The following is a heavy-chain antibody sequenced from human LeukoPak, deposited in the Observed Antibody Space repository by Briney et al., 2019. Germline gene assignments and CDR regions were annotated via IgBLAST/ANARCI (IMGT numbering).Heavy chain of an antibody. CDR3: AHGAMYQLDY. V-gene: IGHV3-23*01. D-gene: IGHD2-2*01. J-gene: IGHJ4*02. Sequence: GGSLRLSCAASGFTFSSYSMSWVRQAPGKGLEWVSGIIGGGGSTYYADSVEGRFTISGDNSRNTLFLQMNSLRAEDTAVYYCAHGAMYQLDYWGQGTLVTVSS. CDR2: IIGGGGST. CDR1: GFTFSSYS.